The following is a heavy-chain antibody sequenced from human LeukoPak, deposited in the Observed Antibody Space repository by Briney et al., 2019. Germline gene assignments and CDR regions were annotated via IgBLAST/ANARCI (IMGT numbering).Heavy chain of an antibody. Sequence: SETLSLTCTVSGGSISSGDYYWSWIRQPPGKGLEWIGYIYYSGSTYYNPSLKSRVTISVDTSKNQFSLKLSSVTAADTAVYYCARSAYQLLYGYFDYWGQGTLVTVSS. CDR3: ARSAYQLLYGYFDY. CDR1: GGSISSGDYY. D-gene: IGHD2-2*02. V-gene: IGHV4-30-4*01. CDR2: IYYSGST. J-gene: IGHJ4*02.